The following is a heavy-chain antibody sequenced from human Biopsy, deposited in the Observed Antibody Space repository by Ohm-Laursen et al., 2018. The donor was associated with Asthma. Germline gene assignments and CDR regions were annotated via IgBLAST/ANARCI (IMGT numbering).Heavy chain of an antibody. Sequence: SAKVSCKASGYTFNSAGITWVRQAPGRGLEWMGWISVYNGNTKVAQKLQDRVTMITDTSTSTAYMELRSLRSDDTAVYFCARAVDYSHYYGIDVWGQGTTVTVS. J-gene: IGHJ6*02. V-gene: IGHV1-18*01. CDR3: ARAVDYSHYYGIDV. CDR2: ISVYNGNT. D-gene: IGHD3-10*01. CDR1: GYTFNSAG.